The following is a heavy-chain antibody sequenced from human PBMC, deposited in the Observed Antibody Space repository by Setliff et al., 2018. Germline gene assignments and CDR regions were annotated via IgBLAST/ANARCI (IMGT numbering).Heavy chain of an antibody. Sequence: SETLSLTCAVYGGSFSGYYWSWIRQPPGKGLEWIGEINHSGSTNYNPSLKSRVTTSIDTSKNQFSLKLSSVTAADTAVYYCASLGMTTMMDWYFDLWGRGTLVTAPQ. D-gene: IGHD4-4*01. J-gene: IGHJ2*01. V-gene: IGHV4-34*01. CDR1: GGSFSGYY. CDR2: INHSGST. CDR3: ASLGMTTMMDWYFDL.